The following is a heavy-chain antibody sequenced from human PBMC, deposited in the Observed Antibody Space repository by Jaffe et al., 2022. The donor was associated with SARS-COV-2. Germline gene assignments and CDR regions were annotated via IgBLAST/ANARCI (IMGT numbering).Heavy chain of an antibody. D-gene: IGHD3-10*01. CDR2: ISGGGSNT. J-gene: IGHJ6*04. CDR1: GFTFSTYV. CDR3: AKAQPYDFDSGSLPGIDV. Sequence: EVHLLESGGGLVQPGGSLRLSCAASGFTFSTYVMNWVRQAPGKGLEWVSSISGGGSNTYYPDSVKGRFTISRDNSKNTLFLQMSSLRAEDTAVYYCAKAQPYDFDSGSLPGIDVWGKGTTVTVPS. V-gene: IGHV3-23*01.